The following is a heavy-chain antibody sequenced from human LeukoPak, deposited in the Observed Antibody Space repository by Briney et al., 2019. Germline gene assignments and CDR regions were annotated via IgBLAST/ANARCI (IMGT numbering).Heavy chain of an antibody. CDR3: ARASGDSRGHYQGFDS. Sequence: GGSLRLSCVASRFTFSSYWMSWVRQAPGKGLEWVSVIYSGGSTYYADSVKGRFTISRDNSKNTLYLQMNSLRDEDTAVYYCARASGDSRGHYQGFDSWGQGTLVTVSS. J-gene: IGHJ4*02. D-gene: IGHD3-22*01. CDR1: RFTFSSYW. V-gene: IGHV3-66*01. CDR2: IYSGGST.